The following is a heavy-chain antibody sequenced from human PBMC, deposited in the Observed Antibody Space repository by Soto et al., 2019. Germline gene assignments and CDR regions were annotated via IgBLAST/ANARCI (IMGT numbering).Heavy chain of an antibody. CDR1: GYTFTSYA. J-gene: IGHJ4*02. CDR3: ARGSLTGYSSGWFDY. D-gene: IGHD6-19*01. V-gene: IGHV1-3*01. CDR2: INAGNGNT. Sequence: ASVKVSCKASGYTFTSYAMHWVRQAPGQRLEWMGWINAGNGNTKYSQKFQGRVTITRDTSASTAYMELSSLRSEDTAVYYCARGSLTGYSSGWFDYWGQGTLVTVSS.